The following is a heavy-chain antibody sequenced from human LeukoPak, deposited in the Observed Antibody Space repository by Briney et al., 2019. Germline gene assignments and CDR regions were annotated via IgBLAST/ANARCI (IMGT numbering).Heavy chain of an antibody. CDR3: ARASSHYYDSSGYSPFDY. J-gene: IGHJ4*02. D-gene: IGHD3-22*01. V-gene: IGHV1-46*01. Sequence: GASVKVSCKASGYTFTSYYMHWVRQAPGQGLEWMGIINSSGGSTSYAQKFQGRVTMTRDTSTSTVYMELSSLRSEDTAVYYCARASSHYYDSSGYSPFDYWGQGTLVTVSS. CDR1: GYTFTSYY. CDR2: INSSGGST.